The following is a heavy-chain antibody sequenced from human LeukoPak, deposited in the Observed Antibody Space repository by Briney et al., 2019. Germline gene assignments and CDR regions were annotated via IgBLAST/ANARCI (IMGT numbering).Heavy chain of an antibody. CDR1: GSSFTSYW. V-gene: IGHV5-51*01. D-gene: IGHD3-3*01. CDR2: IYPGDSDT. Sequence: GASLQISCKGSGSSFTSYWIGWVRQLPGKGLEWMGIIYPGDSDTRYSPSFQGQVTISADKSISTAYLQWSSLKASDTAMYYCARHTDFWSGFFDYWGQGTLVTVSS. J-gene: IGHJ4*02. CDR3: ARHTDFWSGFFDY.